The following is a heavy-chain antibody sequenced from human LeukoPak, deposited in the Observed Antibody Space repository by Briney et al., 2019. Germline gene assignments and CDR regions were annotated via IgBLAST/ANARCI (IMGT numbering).Heavy chain of an antibody. D-gene: IGHD1-26*01. V-gene: IGHV1-8*01. CDR1: GYTFTSYD. J-gene: IGHJ4*02. CDR2: MNPNSGNT. CDR3: ATVGAVYYFDY. Sequence: ASVKVSCKASGYTFTSYDINWVRQATGQGLEWMGWMNPNSGNTGYAQKFQGRVTMTEDTSTDTAYMELSSLRSEDTAVYYCATVGAVYYFDYWGQGTLVTVSS.